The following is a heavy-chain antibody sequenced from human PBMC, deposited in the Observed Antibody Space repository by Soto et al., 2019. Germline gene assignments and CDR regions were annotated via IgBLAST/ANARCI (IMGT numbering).Heavy chain of an antibody. D-gene: IGHD3-10*01. CDR3: ARDRWFVAKGWFDP. Sequence: QVQLVQSGAEVKKPGASVKVSCKASGYTFTSYAMHWVRQAPGQRLEWMGWINAGNGNTKYSQKFQGRVTITRDTYASTAYMELSSLRSEATAVYYCARDRWFVAKGWFDPWGQGTLVTVSS. V-gene: IGHV1-3*01. CDR2: INAGNGNT. J-gene: IGHJ5*02. CDR1: GYTFTSYA.